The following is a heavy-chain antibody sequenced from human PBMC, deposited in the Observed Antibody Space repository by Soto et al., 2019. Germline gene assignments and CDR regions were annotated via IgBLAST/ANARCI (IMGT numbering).Heavy chain of an antibody. CDR3: ARRPADYSNSLYLTY. CDR2: IIPIFGKA. D-gene: IGHD6-13*01. J-gene: IGHJ4*02. V-gene: IGHV1-69*06. CDR1: GCTFSSDG. Sequence: SANCSGKASGCTFSSDGISWVRQAPGQGLDCIGGIIPIFGKANYAQQFQGRVTINADKSTSTAYMELSSLRSEDTAVYYCARRPADYSNSLYLTYWGQGTLVNVST.